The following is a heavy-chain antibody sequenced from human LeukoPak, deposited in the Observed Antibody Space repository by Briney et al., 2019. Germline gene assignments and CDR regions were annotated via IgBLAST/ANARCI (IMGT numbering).Heavy chain of an antibody. CDR3: ARGRRSIFGVVIMFDY. J-gene: IGHJ4*02. D-gene: IGHD3-3*01. Sequence: PSETLSLTCAVYGGSFSGYYWSWIRQPPGKGLEWIGEINHSGSTNYNPSLKSRVTISVDTSKNQFSLKLSSVTAADTAVYYCARGRRSIFGVVIMFDYWGQGTLVTVSS. CDR1: GGSFSGYY. CDR2: INHSGST. V-gene: IGHV4-34*01.